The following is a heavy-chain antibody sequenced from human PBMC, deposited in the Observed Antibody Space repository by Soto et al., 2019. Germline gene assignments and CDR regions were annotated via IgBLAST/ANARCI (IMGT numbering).Heavy chain of an antibody. CDR1: GFTSTNYG. J-gene: IGHJ4*02. Sequence: ESGGGVVQPGRSLRLSCAASGFTSTNYGMHWVRQAPGKGLEWVAVIWYDGSNKYYADSVKGRFTISKDNSQNTLYLQMNNLRAEDTAMYYCTRDPYGGSRYYFDSWGQGTLVTVSS. CDR3: TRDPYGGSRYYFDS. D-gene: IGHD1-26*01. CDR2: IWYDGSNK. V-gene: IGHV3-33*01.